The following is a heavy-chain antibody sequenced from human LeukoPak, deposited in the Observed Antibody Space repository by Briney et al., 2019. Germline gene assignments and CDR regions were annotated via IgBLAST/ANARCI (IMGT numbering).Heavy chain of an antibody. V-gene: IGHV3-30-3*01. CDR2: IPYDGSNK. D-gene: IGHD1-26*01. J-gene: IGHJ6*02. Sequence: GGSLRLSCAASGFTFSSYAMHWVRQAPGKGLEWVAVIPYDGSNKYYADSVKGRFTISRDNSKNTLYLQMNSLRAEDTAVYYCARGSSPYYYCGMDVWGQGTTVTVSS. CDR1: GFTFSSYA. CDR3: ARGSSPYYYCGMDV.